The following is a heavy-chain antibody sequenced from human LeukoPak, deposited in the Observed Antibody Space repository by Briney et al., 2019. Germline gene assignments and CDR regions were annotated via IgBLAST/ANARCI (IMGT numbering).Heavy chain of an antibody. CDR2: IYHSGNT. Sequence: SETLSLTCTVSGYSITSGYYWAWIRQSPGKGLEWIVSIYHSGNTYYNPSLKSRVIILVDTSKNQFSLPLGSVTPTDTAVYYCARAGYCSGVSCYSAVPGKYWGQGALVTVSS. CDR3: ARAGYCSGVSCYSAVPGKY. V-gene: IGHV4-38-2*02. J-gene: IGHJ4*02. D-gene: IGHD2-15*01. CDR1: GYSITSGYY.